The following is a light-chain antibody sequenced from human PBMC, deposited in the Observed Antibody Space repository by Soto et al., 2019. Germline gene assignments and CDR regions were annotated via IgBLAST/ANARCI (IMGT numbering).Light chain of an antibody. Sequence: EIVLTQSPATLSLSPGERATLSCRASQSVSSYLAWYQQKPGQAPRLLIYDASNRATGIPARFSGSGSGTDFTLTISSLEPEDFAVYYCQQYGSSPLALTFGGGTKVDIK. CDR2: DAS. CDR3: QQYGSSPLALT. CDR1: QSVSSY. V-gene: IGKV3-11*01. J-gene: IGKJ4*01.